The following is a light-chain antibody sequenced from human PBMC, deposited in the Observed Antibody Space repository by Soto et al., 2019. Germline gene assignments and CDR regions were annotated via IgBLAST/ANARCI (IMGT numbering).Light chain of an antibody. CDR1: QGIGDT. V-gene: IGKV3-20*01. J-gene: IGKJ1*01. CDR3: LQYDSYPRT. Sequence: EVVLTQSPATLSVSPGEGVTLSCRASQGIGDTLAWYQHKPGQTPRLLIYGASSRATGIPDRFSGSGSGTDFTLTISRLEPEDFAAYYCLQYDSYPRTFGQGTKVDIK. CDR2: GAS.